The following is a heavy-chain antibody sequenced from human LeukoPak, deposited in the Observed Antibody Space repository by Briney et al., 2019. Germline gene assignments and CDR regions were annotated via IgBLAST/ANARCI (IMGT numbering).Heavy chain of an antibody. CDR1: GFTFDDYG. D-gene: IGHD1-26*01. J-gene: IGHJ4*02. CDR3: ARDGVGATTFAFDY. V-gene: IGHV3-20*04. CDR2: INWNGGST. Sequence: GGSLRLSCAAYGFTFDDYGMSWVRQAPGKGLEWVSGINWNGGSTGYADSVKGRFTISRDSAKNSLYLQMNSLRAEDTALYYCARDGVGATTFAFDYWGQGTLVTVSS.